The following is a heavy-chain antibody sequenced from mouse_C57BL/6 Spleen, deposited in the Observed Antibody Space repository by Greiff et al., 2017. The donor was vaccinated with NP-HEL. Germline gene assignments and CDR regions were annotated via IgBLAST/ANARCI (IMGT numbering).Heavy chain of an antibody. V-gene: IGHV14-1*01. Sequence: VQLQQSGAELVRPGASVKLSCTASGFNIKDYYMHWVKQRPEQGLEWIGRIDPEDGDTEYAPKFQGKATMTADTSSNTAYLTLSSLTFEDTAVYYSTVVARGRYYAMDYWGQGTSVTVSS. J-gene: IGHJ4*01. CDR1: GFNIKDYY. CDR3: TVVARGRYYAMDY. CDR2: IDPEDGDT. D-gene: IGHD1-1*01.